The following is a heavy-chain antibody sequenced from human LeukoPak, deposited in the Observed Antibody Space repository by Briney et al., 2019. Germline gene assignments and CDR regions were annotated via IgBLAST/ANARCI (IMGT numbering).Heavy chain of an antibody. V-gene: IGHV4-34*01. Sequence: SETLSLTCAVYGGSFSGYYWSWIRQPPGKGLEWIGEINRSGSTNYNPSLKSRVTISVDTSKNQFSLKLSSVTAADTAVYYCARGLGSVRALQFDYWGQGTLVTVSS. D-gene: IGHD3-10*02. CDR1: GGSFSGYY. CDR2: INRSGST. J-gene: IGHJ4*02. CDR3: ARGLGSVRALQFDY.